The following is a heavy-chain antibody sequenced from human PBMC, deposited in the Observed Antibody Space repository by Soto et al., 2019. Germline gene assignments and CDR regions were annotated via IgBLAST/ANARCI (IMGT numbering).Heavy chain of an antibody. D-gene: IGHD1-1*01. V-gene: IGHV1-8*01. CDR1: GYAFGDYD. Sequence: QVQLVQSGAEVQRPGASVKVSCRACGYAFGDYDISWVRQAPGQGLEWMGWMNPNSANTGYAQKFQGRVSMTRDMSISTAYMELSRLRPEDTAIYYCARMATYGTLNWFDPWGQGALVTVSS. CDR3: ARMATYGTLNWFDP. J-gene: IGHJ5*02. CDR2: MNPNSANT.